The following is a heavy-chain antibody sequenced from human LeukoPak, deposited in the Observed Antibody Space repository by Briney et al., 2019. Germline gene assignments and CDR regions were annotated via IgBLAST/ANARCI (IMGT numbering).Heavy chain of an antibody. CDR1: GGSISSGGYY. Sequence: SETLSLTCTVSGGSISSGGYYWSWIRQPPGKGLEWIGYIYHSGSTYYNPSLKSRVTISVDTSKNQFSLKINSVTAADTAFYYCARGRTSWKFDPWGQGTLVTVSS. J-gene: IGHJ5*02. D-gene: IGHD2-2*01. CDR2: IYHSGST. CDR3: ARGRTSWKFDP. V-gene: IGHV4-30-2*01.